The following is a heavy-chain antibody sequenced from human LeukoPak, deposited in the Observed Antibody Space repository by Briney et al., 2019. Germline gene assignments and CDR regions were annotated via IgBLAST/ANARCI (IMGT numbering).Heavy chain of an antibody. CDR1: GFSLTTTGVG. CDR3: AHIEITYAGISRDDAFDV. CDR2: IYWDDDK. J-gene: IGHJ3*01. D-gene: IGHD3-16*01. Sequence: ESGPTLMKPTQTLTLTCTFSGFSLTTTGVGLGWIRRPPGKALEWLAIIYWDDDKRYSPSLRSRRTISKDTSRNQVVLTMSNMDPVDTATYFCAHIEITYAGISRDDAFDVWGQGTMVTVSS. V-gene: IGHV2-5*02.